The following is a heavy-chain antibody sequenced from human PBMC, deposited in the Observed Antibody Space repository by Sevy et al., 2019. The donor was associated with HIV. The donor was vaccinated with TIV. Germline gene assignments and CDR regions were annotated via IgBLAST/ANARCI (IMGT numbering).Heavy chain of an antibody. CDR2: INYNSGGT. CDR3: ARSGYYYGLDV. J-gene: IGHJ6*02. V-gene: IGHV1-2*02. CDR1: GYTFTGYY. Sequence: ASVKVSCEASGYTFTGYYMHWVRQAPGQGLEWMGWINYNSGGTNYAQKFQGRVTMTRDTSISTVYMELSRLRSDDTAVYYCARSGYYYGLDVWGQGTTVTVSS.